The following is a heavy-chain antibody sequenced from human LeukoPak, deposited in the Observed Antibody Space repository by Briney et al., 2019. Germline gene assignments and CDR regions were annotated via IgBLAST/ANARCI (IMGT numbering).Heavy chain of an antibody. D-gene: IGHD3-10*01. CDR3: ARGHYYGSGSYDYYFDY. J-gene: IGHJ4*02. CDR2: ISSSSSYI. V-gene: IGHV3-21*01. Sequence: PGGSLRLSCAASGFTFSSYSMNWVRQAPGKGLEWVSSISSSSSYIYYADSVKGRFTIARDNAKNSLYLQMHSLRAEDTAVYYCARGHYYGSGSYDYYFDYWGQGTLVTVSS. CDR1: GFTFSSYS.